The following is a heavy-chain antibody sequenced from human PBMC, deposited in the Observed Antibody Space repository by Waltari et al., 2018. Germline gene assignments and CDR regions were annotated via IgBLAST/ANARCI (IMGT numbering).Heavy chain of an antibody. Sequence: EVQLVESGGGLVQLGGSLTLSCAASGFSFSTSCMAGVRQAPGKGLEWVANIKQDGREKNYVESVKGRFTISRDNAKNSLYLQMNSLRVEDTAIYYCAKDTGGSLDYWGQGTLVTVSS. V-gene: IGHV3-7*01. J-gene: IGHJ4*02. D-gene: IGHD3-10*01. CDR3: AKDTGGSLDY. CDR1: GFSFSTSC. CDR2: IKQDGREK.